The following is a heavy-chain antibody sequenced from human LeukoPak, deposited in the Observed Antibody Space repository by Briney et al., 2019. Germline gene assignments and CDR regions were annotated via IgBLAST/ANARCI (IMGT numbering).Heavy chain of an antibody. V-gene: IGHV3-72*01. Sequence: GGSLRLSCAASGFTFSDHYMDWVRQAPGKGLEWVGRTRNKANSYTTECAASVKGRFTISRDDSKNSLYLQMNSLKAEDTAVYYCARGRGYDFWSGPDFDYWGQGTLVTVSS. CDR2: TRNKANSYTT. CDR3: ARGRGYDFWSGPDFDY. D-gene: IGHD3-3*01. J-gene: IGHJ4*02. CDR1: GFTFSDHY.